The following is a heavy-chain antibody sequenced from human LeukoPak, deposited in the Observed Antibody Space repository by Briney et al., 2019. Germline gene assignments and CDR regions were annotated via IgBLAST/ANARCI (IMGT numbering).Heavy chain of an antibody. V-gene: IGHV4-34*01. CDR1: GGSFSGYY. J-gene: IGHJ4*02. CDR3: ARGVPGITMIVVVIARAYYFDY. Sequence: PSETLSLTCAVYGGSFSGYYWSWIRQPPGKGLEWIGEINHSGSTNYNPSLKSRVTISVDTSKNQVSLKLSSVTAADTAVYYCARGVPGITMIVVVIARAYYFDYWGQGTLVTVSS. D-gene: IGHD3-22*01. CDR2: INHSGST.